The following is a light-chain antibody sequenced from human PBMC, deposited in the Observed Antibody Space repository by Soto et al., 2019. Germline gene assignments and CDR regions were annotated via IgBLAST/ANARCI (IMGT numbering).Light chain of an antibody. Sequence: DIQMTQSPSSVSASVGDRVTITCRASQGISSWLAWYQQKPGKAPKLLIYAASSRATGIPERFSGSGSGTDFTLTISRLEPEDFAVYYCQQYGSSPRTFGQGTKVDIK. CDR1: QGISSW. V-gene: IGKV1-12*01. CDR3: QQYGSSPRT. J-gene: IGKJ1*01. CDR2: AAS.